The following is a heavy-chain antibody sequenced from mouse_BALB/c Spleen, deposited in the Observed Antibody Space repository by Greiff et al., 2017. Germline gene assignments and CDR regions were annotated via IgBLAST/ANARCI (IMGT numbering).Heavy chain of an antibody. D-gene: IGHD5-1*01. J-gene: IGHJ3*01. CDR3: ARVLQGFAY. V-gene: IGHV5-15*02. CDR1: GFTFSDYG. CDR2: ISNLAYSI. Sequence: EVKVVESGGGLVQPGGSRKLSCAASGFTFSDYGMAWVRQAPGKGPEWVAFISNLAYSIYYADTVTGRFTISRENAKNTLYLEMSSLRSEDTAMYYCARVLQGFAYWGQGTLVTVSA.